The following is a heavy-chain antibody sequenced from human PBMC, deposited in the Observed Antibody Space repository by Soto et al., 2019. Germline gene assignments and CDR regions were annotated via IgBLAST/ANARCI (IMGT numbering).Heavy chain of an antibody. CDR2: MNPNRGNT. V-gene: IGHV1-8*01. CDR1: GYTFTSYD. D-gene: IGHD4-17*01. J-gene: IGHJ4*02. Sequence: ASVKVSCKASGYTFTSYDINWVRQATGQGLEWMGWMNPNRGNTSYAQKFQGRVTITTDKSTSTAYMELSSLRSEDTAVYYCARDPDTVTTSYWGQGTLVTVSS. CDR3: ARDPDTVTTSY.